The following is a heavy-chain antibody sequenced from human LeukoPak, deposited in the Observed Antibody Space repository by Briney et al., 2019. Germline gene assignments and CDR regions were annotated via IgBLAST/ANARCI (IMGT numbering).Heavy chain of an antibody. J-gene: IGHJ4*02. V-gene: IGHV3-23*01. D-gene: IGHD3-10*01. Sequence: GGSLRLSCAASGFTFSSYAMSWVRQAPGKGLEWVSAISGSGGSTYYADSVKGRFTISRDNSKNTLYLQMNSLRAEDTAVYYCARLPYGSGINPVDWGQGTLVTVSS. CDR3: ARLPYGSGINPVD. CDR2: ISGSGGST. CDR1: GFTFSSYA.